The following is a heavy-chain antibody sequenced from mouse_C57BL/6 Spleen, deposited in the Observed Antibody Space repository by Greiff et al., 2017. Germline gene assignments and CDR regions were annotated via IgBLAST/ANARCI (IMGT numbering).Heavy chain of an antibody. J-gene: IGHJ4*01. D-gene: IGHD1-1*01. CDR2: ISSGGSYT. CDR3: ARPTTGYAMDY. CDR1: GFTFSSYG. Sequence: EVKLVASGGDLVKPGGSLKLSCAASGFTFSSYGMSWVRQTPDKRLEWVATISSGGSYTYYPDSVKGRFTISRDNAKNTLYLQMSSLKSEDTAMYYCARPTTGYAMDYWGQGTSVTVSS. V-gene: IGHV5-6*01.